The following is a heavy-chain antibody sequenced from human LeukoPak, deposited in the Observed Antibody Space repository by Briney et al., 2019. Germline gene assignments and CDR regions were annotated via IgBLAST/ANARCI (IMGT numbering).Heavy chain of an antibody. CDR3: ARDRGDWDY. Sequence: ASVKVSCKASGYTFTSYDINWVRQATGQGLEWMGWMNPNSGNTGYAQKFQGRVTMTRDTSTSTVYMELSSLRSEDTAVYYCARDRGDWDYWGQGTLVTVSS. V-gene: IGHV1-8*02. J-gene: IGHJ4*02. D-gene: IGHD2-21*02. CDR1: GYTFTSYD. CDR2: MNPNSGNT.